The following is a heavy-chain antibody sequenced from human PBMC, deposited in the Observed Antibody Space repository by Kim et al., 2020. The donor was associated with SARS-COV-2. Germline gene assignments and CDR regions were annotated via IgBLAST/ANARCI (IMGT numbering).Heavy chain of an antibody. CDR3: ARAQWGSYWAAVDI. J-gene: IGHJ3*02. Sequence: GGSLRLSCAASGFTFSSYAMHWVRQAPGKGLEWVAVISYDGSNKYYADSVKGRFTISRDNSKNTLYLQMNSLRAEDTAVYYCARAQWGSYWAAVDIWGQG. CDR1: GFTFSSYA. D-gene: IGHD1-26*01. CDR2: ISYDGSNK. V-gene: IGHV3-30-3*01.